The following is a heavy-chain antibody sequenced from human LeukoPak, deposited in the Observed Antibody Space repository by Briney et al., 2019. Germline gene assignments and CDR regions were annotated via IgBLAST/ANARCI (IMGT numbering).Heavy chain of an antibody. CDR1: GYTFTTYG. Sequence: ASVKVSCKASGYTFTTYGVSWVRQAPGQGLEWMGWISTYNGNTNYAQKLQGRVTITTDESTSTAYMELSSLRSEDTAVYYCAKDGDYYDSSGYYGSRGDYWGQGTLVTVSS. CDR3: AKDGDYYDSSGYYGSRGDY. D-gene: IGHD3-22*01. CDR2: ISTYNGNT. J-gene: IGHJ4*02. V-gene: IGHV1-18*01.